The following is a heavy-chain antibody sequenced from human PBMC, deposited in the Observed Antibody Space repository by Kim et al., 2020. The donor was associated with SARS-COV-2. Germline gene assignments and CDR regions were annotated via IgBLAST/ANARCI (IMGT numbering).Heavy chain of an antibody. V-gene: IGHV3-15*01. CDR3: TTDFHYGSI. D-gene: IGHD3-10*01. Sequence: GTTDYAAPAKCRFTISRDASKNTLYLKMNSLKTEDTAVYYCTTDFHYGSIWGQGTMVTVSS. CDR2: GTT. J-gene: IGHJ3*02.